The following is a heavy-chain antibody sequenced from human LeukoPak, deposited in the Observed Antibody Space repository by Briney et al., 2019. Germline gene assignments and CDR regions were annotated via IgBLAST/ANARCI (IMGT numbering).Heavy chain of an antibody. CDR3: ARVAGLRYFDWRSGMDV. V-gene: IGHV4-34*01. CDR1: GGSFSGYY. D-gene: IGHD3-9*01. Sequence: PSETLSLTCAVYGGSFSGYYWSWIRQPPGKGLEWIGEINHSGSTNYNPSLKSRVTISVDTSKNQFSLKLSSVTAADTAVYYCARVAGLRYFDWRSGMDVWGQGTTVTVSS. J-gene: IGHJ6*02. CDR2: INHSGST.